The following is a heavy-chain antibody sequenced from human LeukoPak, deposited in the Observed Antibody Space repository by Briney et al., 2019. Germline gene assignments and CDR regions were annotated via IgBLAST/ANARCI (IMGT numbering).Heavy chain of an antibody. V-gene: IGHV3-30*18. CDR3: AKDHFGGYYCDFDY. Sequence: PGGSLRLSCAASGSTFSSYGMHWVRQAPGKGLEWVAVISYDGSNKYYADSVKGRFTISRDNSKNTLYLQMNSLRAEDTAVYYCAKDHFGGYYCDFDYWGQGTLVTVSS. D-gene: IGHD3-22*01. CDR1: GSTFSSYG. CDR2: ISYDGSNK. J-gene: IGHJ4*02.